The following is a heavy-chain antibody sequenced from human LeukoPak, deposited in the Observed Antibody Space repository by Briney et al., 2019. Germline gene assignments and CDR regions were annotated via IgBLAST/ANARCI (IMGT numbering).Heavy chain of an antibody. CDR2: ISWNSGSI. D-gene: IGHD2-2*01. CDR3: AKDPAAMGEYFQH. V-gene: IGHV3-9*01. J-gene: IGHJ1*01. CDR1: GFTFDDYA. Sequence: GGSLRLSCAASGFTFDDYAMHWVRQAPGKGLEWVSGISWNSGSIGYADSVKGRFTISRDNAKNSLYLQMNSLRAEDTALYYCAKDPAAMGEYFQHWGQGILVTVSS.